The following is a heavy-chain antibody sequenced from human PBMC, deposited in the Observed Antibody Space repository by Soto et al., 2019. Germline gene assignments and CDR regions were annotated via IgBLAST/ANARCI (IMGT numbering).Heavy chain of an antibody. CDR2: IRSKAYGGTT. Sequence: SLILSCTASGFTFGDYAMSWFRQAPGKGLEWVGFIRSKAYGGTTEYAASVKGRFTISRDDSKSIAYLQMNSLKTEDTAVYYCTWRLVPAANLYGMDVSGQGTPVPVSS. D-gene: IGHD2-2*01. V-gene: IGHV3-49*03. CDR1: GFTFGDYA. J-gene: IGHJ6*01. CDR3: TWRLVPAANLYGMDV.